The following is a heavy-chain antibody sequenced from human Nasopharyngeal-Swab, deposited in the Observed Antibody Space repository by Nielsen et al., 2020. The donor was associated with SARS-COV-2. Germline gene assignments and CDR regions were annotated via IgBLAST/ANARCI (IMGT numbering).Heavy chain of an antibody. CDR1: GGSISSSSYY. V-gene: IGHV4-39*07. J-gene: IGHJ3*02. D-gene: IGHD2-21*02. Sequence: SQTRSLTCIVSGGSISSSSYYWGWIRQPPGKGLEWIGSIYYSGSTYYNPSLKSRVTISVDTSKNQFSLKLSSVTAADTAVYYCARTVVVVTAIHGGDAFDIWGQGTMVTVSS. CDR2: IYYSGST. CDR3: ARTVVVVTAIHGGDAFDI.